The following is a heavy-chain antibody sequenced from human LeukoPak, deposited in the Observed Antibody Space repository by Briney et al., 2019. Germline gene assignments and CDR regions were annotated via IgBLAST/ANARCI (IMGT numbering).Heavy chain of an antibody. V-gene: IGHV3-23*01. CDR2: ISGSGGST. CDR1: GFTFSSYA. Sequence: GGSLSLSCAASGFTFSSYAMSWVRQAPGKGLEWVSAISGSGGSTYSADSVKGRFTISRDNSKNTLYLQMNSLRAEDTAVYYCAKDEDYGDFCYFDYWGQGTLVTVSS. D-gene: IGHD4-17*01. CDR3: AKDEDYGDFCYFDY. J-gene: IGHJ4*02.